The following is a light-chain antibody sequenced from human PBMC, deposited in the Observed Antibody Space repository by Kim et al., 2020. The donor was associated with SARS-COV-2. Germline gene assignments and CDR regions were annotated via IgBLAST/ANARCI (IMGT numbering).Light chain of an antibody. CDR3: SSYIRASSFG. V-gene: IGLV2-14*04. CDR2: GVS. Sequence: GQSITISCTGPSSDIGARNFVSWYQQHPGKAPKLMIYGVSERPSGVSNRFSGSKSGNTATLTISGLQAEDEADYYCSSYIRASSFGFGGGTQLTVL. J-gene: IGLJ3*02. CDR1: SSDIGARNF.